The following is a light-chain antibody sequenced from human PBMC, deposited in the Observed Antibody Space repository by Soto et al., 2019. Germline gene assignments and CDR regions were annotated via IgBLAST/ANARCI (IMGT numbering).Light chain of an antibody. CDR3: QQRTNWPPFT. Sequence: EIVLTQSPATLSLSPGERATLSCRASQSVSSNLAWYQQKHGQAPRLLIYDVSTRATGIPARFSGSGSGTDFTLTISSLEPEDFAVYYCQQRTNWPPFTFGPGTKVDIK. CDR1: QSVSSN. V-gene: IGKV3-11*01. J-gene: IGKJ3*01. CDR2: DVS.